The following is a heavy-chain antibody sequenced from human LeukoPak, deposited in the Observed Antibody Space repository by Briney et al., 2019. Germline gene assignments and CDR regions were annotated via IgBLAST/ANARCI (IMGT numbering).Heavy chain of an antibody. CDR2: IYYSGST. Sequence: SETLSLTCIVSAVSTRGYYWSWIRQPPGKGLEWIGYIYYSGSTKYNPSLKSRVTISVDTPERQFSLKLSSVTAADTAAYYCARHMTVTYDAFDIWGQGTMVTVSS. V-gene: IGHV4-59*08. CDR1: AVSTRGYY. D-gene: IGHD3-22*01. J-gene: IGHJ3*02. CDR3: ARHMTVTYDAFDI.